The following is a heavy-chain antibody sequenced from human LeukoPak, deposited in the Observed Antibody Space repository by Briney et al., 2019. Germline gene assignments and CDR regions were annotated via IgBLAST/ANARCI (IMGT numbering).Heavy chain of an antibody. CDR3: ARVAKERVGGVYYFDY. J-gene: IGHJ4*02. D-gene: IGHD1-1*01. CDR1: GFTFSDYD. V-gene: IGHV3-13*01. Sequence: GSLRLSCAASGFTFSDYDMHWVRQATGKGLEWVSAIGTAGDTYYTGSVKGRFTISRENAKNSLYLQMNSLRAGDTAVYYCARVAKERVGGVYYFDYWGQGTLATVSS. CDR2: IGTAGDT.